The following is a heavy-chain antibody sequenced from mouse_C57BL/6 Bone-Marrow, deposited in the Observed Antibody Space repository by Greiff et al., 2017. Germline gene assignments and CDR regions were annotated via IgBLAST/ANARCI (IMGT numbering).Heavy chain of an antibody. D-gene: IGHD1-1*01. Sequence: QVQLQQSGAELARPGASVKLSCKASGYTFTSYGISWVKQRTGQGLEWIGEIYPRSGNTYYNEKFKGKATLTADKSSSTAYMELRSLTSEDSAVYFCARMFFDGSSYRAMDYWGQGTSVTVSS. V-gene: IGHV1-81*01. CDR3: ARMFFDGSSYRAMDY. J-gene: IGHJ4*01. CDR1: GYTFTSYG. CDR2: IYPRSGNT.